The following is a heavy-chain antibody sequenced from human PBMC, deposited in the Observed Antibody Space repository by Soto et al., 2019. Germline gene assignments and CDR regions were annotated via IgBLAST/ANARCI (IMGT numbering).Heavy chain of an antibody. Sequence: SETLSLTCAVSGGSISSGGYSWSWIRQPPGKGLEWIGYIYYSGGTNYNPSLKSRVTISVDTSKNQFSLKLSSVTAADTAVYYCARRWGRTFDYWGQGTLVTVSS. CDR3: ARRWGRTFDY. J-gene: IGHJ4*02. CDR2: IYYSGGT. V-gene: IGHV4-61*08. D-gene: IGHD7-27*01. CDR1: GGSISSGGYS.